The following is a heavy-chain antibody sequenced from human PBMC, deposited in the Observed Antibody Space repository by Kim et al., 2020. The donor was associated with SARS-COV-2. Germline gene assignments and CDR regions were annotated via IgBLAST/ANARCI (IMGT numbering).Heavy chain of an antibody. V-gene: IGHV3-48*04. CDR3: ATPDY. J-gene: IGHJ4*02. Sequence: SSSSSNIYDADSVKGRFTITRDNAKNSLYLQMNSLRAEDTAVYYCATPDYWGQGTLVTVSS. CDR2: SSSSSNI.